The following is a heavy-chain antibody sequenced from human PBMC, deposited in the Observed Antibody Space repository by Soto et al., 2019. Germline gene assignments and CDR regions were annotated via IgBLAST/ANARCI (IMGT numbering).Heavy chain of an antibody. D-gene: IGHD4-17*01. Sequence: GGSLRLSCAASGFTFSSYSMNWVRQAPGKGLEWVSYISSSSSTIYYADSVKGRFTISRDNAKNSLYLQMNSLRDEDTAVYYCARDSDYGEPLLFDYWGQGTLVTVSS. CDR1: GFTFSSYS. CDR3: ARDSDYGEPLLFDY. V-gene: IGHV3-48*02. J-gene: IGHJ4*02. CDR2: ISSSSSTI.